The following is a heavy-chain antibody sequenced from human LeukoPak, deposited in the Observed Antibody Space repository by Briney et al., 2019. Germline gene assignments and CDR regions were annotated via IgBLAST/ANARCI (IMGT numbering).Heavy chain of an antibody. CDR3: ARHSTDIWFGELHWFDP. D-gene: IGHD3-10*01. J-gene: IGHJ5*02. Sequence: SETLSLTCTVSGYSISSGYYWGWIRQPPGKGLEWIGSIYHSGSTYYNPSLKSRVIISVDTSKNQFSLKLSSVTAADTAVYYCARHSTDIWFGELHWFDPWGQGILVTVSS. V-gene: IGHV4-38-2*02. CDR2: IYHSGST. CDR1: GYSISSGYY.